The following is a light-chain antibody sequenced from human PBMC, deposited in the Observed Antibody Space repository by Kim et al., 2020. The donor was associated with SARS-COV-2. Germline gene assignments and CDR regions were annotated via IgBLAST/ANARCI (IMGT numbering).Light chain of an antibody. CDR3: QQYYSTPYT. J-gene: IGKJ2*01. CDR1: QSVLYSSNNKNY. V-gene: IGKV4-1*01. Sequence: DIVMTQSPDSLAVSLGERATLNCKSSQSVLYSSNNKNYLAWYQQKPRQPPKLLIYWASTRESGVPDRFSGSGSGTDFTLTISSLQAEDVAVYYCQQYYSTPYTFGQGTKLEI. CDR2: WAS.